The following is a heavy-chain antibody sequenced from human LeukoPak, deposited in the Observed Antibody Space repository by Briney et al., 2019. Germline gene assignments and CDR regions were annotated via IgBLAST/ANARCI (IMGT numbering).Heavy chain of an antibody. V-gene: IGHV3-9*01. Sequence: GGSLRLSCAASGFTFDDYAMHWVRQAPGKGLEWVSGISWNSGSIGYADSVKGRFTISRDNAKNSLYLQMNSLRAEDTALYYCAKDRSGYHFYYYMDVWGKGTTVTISS. CDR1: GFTFDDYA. J-gene: IGHJ6*03. CDR3: AKDRSGYHFYYYMDV. CDR2: ISWNSGSI. D-gene: IGHD5-12*01.